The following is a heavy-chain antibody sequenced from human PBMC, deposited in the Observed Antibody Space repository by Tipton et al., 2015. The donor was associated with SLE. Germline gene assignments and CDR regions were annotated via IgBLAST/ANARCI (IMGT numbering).Heavy chain of an antibody. CDR2: IYSGGST. CDR1: GGSFSSYA. V-gene: IGHV3-23*03. J-gene: IGHJ2*01. CDR3: AKDPGSWYFDL. Sequence: SLRLSCAVYGGSFSSYALSWVRQAPGKGLEWVSVIYSGGSTYYGDSVKGRFTISRDNSKNTLYLQMNSLRAEDTAVYFCAKDPGSWYFDLWGRGTLVTVSS.